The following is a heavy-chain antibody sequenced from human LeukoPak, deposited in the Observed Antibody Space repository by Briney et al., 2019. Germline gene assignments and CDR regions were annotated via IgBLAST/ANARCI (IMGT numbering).Heavy chain of an antibody. CDR1: GFTFSSYA. Sequence: PGGSLRLSCAASGFTFSSYAMSWVRQAPGKGLEWVSAISGSGGSTYYADSVKGRFTISRDNSKNTLYLQMNSLRAEDTAVYYCAKDLKSILSGGDFDYWGQGTLVTVSS. CDR3: AKDLKSILSGGDFDY. V-gene: IGHV3-23*01. CDR2: ISGSGGST. J-gene: IGHJ4*02. D-gene: IGHD3-9*01.